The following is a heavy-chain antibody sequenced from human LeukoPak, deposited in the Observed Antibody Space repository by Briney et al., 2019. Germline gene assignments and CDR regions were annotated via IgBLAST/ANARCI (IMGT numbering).Heavy chain of an antibody. CDR2: INPNSGGT. CDR1: GYTFTGYY. D-gene: IGHD3-22*01. Sequence: ASVKVSCKASGYTFTGYYMHWVRQAPGRGLEWMGWINPNSGGTNYAQKFQGRVTMTRDTSISTAYMELSRLRSDDTAVYYCARVPSGYSYWYFDLWGRGTLVTVSS. V-gene: IGHV1-2*02. J-gene: IGHJ2*01. CDR3: ARVPSGYSYWYFDL.